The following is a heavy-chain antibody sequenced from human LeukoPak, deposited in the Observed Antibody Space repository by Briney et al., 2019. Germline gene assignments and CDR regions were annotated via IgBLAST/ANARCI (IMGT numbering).Heavy chain of an antibody. CDR3: ARDPIIFDY. CDR2: ISSSGSTI. CDR1: GFTFSSYA. J-gene: IGHJ4*02. V-gene: IGHV3-48*03. Sequence: GRSLRLSCAASGFTFSSYAMNWVRQAPGRGLEWVSYISSSGSTIYYADSVKGRFTISRDNAKNSLYLQMNSLRAEDTAVYYCARDPIIFDYWGQGTLVTVSS.